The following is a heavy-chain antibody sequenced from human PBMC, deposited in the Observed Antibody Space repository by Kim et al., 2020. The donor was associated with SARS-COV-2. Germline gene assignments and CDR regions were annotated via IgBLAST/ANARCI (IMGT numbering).Heavy chain of an antibody. V-gene: IGHV1-3*01. CDR1: GYTFTSYA. J-gene: IGHJ4*02. Sequence: ASVKVSCKAAGYTFTSYAIHWVRQAPGQRLEWMGWINLVNGNTKYSQQFQGRVTFTSDSSARTVYVELSRLRPEDTAIYYCARGPRYYHDVDGYKYLDYWGQGTLVLVSS. D-gene: IGHD3-22*01. CDR3: ARGPRYYHDVDGYKYLDY. CDR2: INLVNGNT.